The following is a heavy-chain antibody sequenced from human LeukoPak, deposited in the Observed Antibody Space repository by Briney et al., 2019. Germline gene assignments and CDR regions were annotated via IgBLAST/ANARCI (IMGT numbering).Heavy chain of an antibody. V-gene: IGHV3-7*01. CDR2: INQDGSET. CDR3: ARDPGGGAFDI. Sequence: GSLRLSCAASGFTFSDYWMSWVRQAPGKGLEWVANINQDGSETYYVDSVKGRFTISRDNAKNSLYLQMHSLRAEDTAVYYCARDPGGGAFDIWGQGTMVTVSS. J-gene: IGHJ3*02. D-gene: IGHD3-16*01. CDR1: GFTFSDYW.